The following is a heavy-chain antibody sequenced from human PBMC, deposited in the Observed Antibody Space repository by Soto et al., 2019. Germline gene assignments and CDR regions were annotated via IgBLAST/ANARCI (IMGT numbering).Heavy chain of an antibody. J-gene: IGHJ4*02. CDR1: GGSISSDHW. V-gene: IGHV4-4*02. D-gene: IGHD3-3*01. CDR2: IYHSGSA. CDR3: VRNGYACLEY. Sequence: QVHLQESGPGLVKPSGTLSLSCAVSGGSISSDHWWSWVRQSPGKGLEGIGEIYHSGSASYNSALQSLVTISTDISKNQFSLKLTSVTAADTALYYCVRNGYACLEYWGQGTLVTVSS.